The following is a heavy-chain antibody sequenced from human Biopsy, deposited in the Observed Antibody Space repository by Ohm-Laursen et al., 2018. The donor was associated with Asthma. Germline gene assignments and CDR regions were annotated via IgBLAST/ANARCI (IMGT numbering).Heavy chain of an antibody. D-gene: IGHD3-22*01. J-gene: IGHJ3*02. CDR1: GGSINIGGYS. V-gene: IGHV4-31*03. Sequence: TLSLTCTVSGGSINIGGYSWTWIRQLPGKGLEWIGYISYTGTTYYNPSLKSRISMTVDTSKIQFSLKLSSVTAADTAIYYCARERMFFYDSSGYGAFDIWGQGTLVTVSS. CDR2: ISYTGTT. CDR3: ARERMFFYDSSGYGAFDI.